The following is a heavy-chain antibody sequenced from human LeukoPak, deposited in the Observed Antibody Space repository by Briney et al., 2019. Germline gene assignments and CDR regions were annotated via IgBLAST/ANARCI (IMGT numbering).Heavy chain of an antibody. Sequence: PSETLSLTCAVYGGSFSGYYWSWIRRPPGKGLEWIGEINHNGSTNYNPSLKSRVTISVDTSKNQFSLKLSSVTAADTAVYYCARAYSSSWYVYYYYYGMDVWGQGTTVTVSS. V-gene: IGHV4-34*01. D-gene: IGHD6-13*01. CDR2: INHNGST. CDR3: ARAYSSSWYVYYYYYGMDV. CDR1: GGSFSGYY. J-gene: IGHJ6*02.